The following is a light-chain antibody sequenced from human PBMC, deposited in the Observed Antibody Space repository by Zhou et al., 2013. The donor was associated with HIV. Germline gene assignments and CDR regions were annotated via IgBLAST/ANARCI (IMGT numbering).Light chain of an antibody. CDR1: QSVASNF. V-gene: IGKV3-20*01. Sequence: EIELTQSPGTLSLSPGERATLSCRASQSVASNFIAWYQHKPGQAPRLLIYGASSRATGIPDRFGGSGSGTDFTLTINRLEPEDFAVYYCQRYAGSSYSFGQGTKLEIK. CDR3: QRYAGSSYS. J-gene: IGKJ2*01. CDR2: GAS.